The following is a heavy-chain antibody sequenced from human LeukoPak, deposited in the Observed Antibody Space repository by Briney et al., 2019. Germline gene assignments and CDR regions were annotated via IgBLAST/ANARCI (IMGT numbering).Heavy chain of an antibody. D-gene: IGHD2-21*02. CDR1: GFTFSSYG. V-gene: IGHV3-33*01. J-gene: IGHJ5*02. CDR3: AREVVAYCGGDCYPHP. Sequence: PGGSLRLSCAASGFTFSSYGMHWVRQAPGKGLEWGAVIWYDGSNKYYADSVKGRFTISRDNSKNTLYLQMNSLRAEDTAVYYCAREVVAYCGGDCYPHPWGQGTLVTVSS. CDR2: IWYDGSNK.